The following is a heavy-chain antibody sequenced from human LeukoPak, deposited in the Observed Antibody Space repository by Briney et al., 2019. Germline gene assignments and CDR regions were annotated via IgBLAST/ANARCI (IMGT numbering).Heavy chain of an antibody. CDR1: GFTFSSYA. CDR2: ISGSGGST. D-gene: IGHD3-16*01. V-gene: IGHV3-23*01. Sequence: TGGSLRLSCAASGFTFSSYAMSWVRQAPGKGLEWVSAISGSGGSTYYADSVKGRFTISRDNSKNTLYLQMNSLRAEDTAVYYCAKNLGGSPYGMDVWGQGTTVTVSS. J-gene: IGHJ6*02. CDR3: AKNLGGSPYGMDV.